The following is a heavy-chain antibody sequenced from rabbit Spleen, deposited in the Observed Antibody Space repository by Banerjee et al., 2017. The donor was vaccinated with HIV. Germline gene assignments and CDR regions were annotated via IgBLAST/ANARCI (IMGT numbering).Heavy chain of an antibody. CDR3: ARDLVAVIGWNFNL. J-gene: IGHJ4*01. Sequence: QSLEESGGGLVKPGASLTLTCTASGFSFNSSYYMCWVRQAPEKGLEWIGCIDVGSSGSTYYANWAKGRFTISKTSSTTVTLQMTSLTVADTATYFCARDLVAVIGWNFNLWGPGTLVTVS. V-gene: IGHV1S40*01. D-gene: IGHD1-1*01. CDR2: IDVGSSGST. CDR1: GFSFNSSYY.